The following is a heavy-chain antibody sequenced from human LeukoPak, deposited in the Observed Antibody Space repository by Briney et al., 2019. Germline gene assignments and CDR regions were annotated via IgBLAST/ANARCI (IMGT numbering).Heavy chain of an antibody. CDR2: IIPIFGTA. CDR1: GGTFSSYA. Sequence: ASVKVSCKASGGTFSSYAISWVRQAPGQGLEWMGRIIPIFGTANYAQKFQGRVTITTDESTSTAYKELSSLRSEDTAVYYCARESGGYIIDYWAREPWSPSPQ. J-gene: IGHJ4*02. CDR3: ARESGGYIIDY. D-gene: IGHD6-25*01. V-gene: IGHV1-69*05.